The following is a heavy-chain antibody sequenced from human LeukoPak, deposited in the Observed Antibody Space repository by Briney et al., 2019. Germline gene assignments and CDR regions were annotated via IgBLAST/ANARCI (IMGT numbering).Heavy chain of an antibody. J-gene: IGHJ4*02. V-gene: IGHV3-48*01. Sequence: GGSLRLSCAASGFTFSSYSMNWVRQAPGKGLEWVSYISSSSSTIYYADSVKGRFTISRDNAKNSLYLQMNSLRAEDTAVYNCARTTDTVDYWGQGTLVTVSS. CDR2: ISSSSSTI. CDR1: GFTFSSYS. CDR3: ARTTDTVDY. D-gene: IGHD4-11*01.